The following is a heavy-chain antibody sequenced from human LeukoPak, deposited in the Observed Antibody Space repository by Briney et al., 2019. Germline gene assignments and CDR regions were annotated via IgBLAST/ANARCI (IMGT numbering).Heavy chain of an antibody. CDR3: AKVIVGSIAAAPYYFDY. V-gene: IGHV3-7*03. CDR1: GFTFSNYW. D-gene: IGHD6-13*01. Sequence: GGSLRLSCAASGFTFSNYWMTWVRQAPGKGLEWVANIKRDGSEKYYADSVKGRFTISRDNAKNSLYLQMNSLRAEDTALYYCAKVIVGSIAAAPYYFDYWGQGTLVTVSS. CDR2: IKRDGSEK. J-gene: IGHJ4*02.